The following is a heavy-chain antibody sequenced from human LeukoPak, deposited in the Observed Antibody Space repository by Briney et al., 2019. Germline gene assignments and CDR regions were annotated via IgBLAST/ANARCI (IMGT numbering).Heavy chain of an antibody. CDR3: ARDPGSSWWNWFDP. Sequence: PGGSLRLSCAASGFTFSSYAMHWVRQAPGKGLEWVAVISYDGSNKYYADSVKGRFTIARDNSMNTLYLQMNSLRAEDTAVYYCARDPGSSWWNWFDPWGQGTLVTVSS. CDR2: ISYDGSNK. V-gene: IGHV3-30*04. D-gene: IGHD6-13*01. CDR1: GFTFSSYA. J-gene: IGHJ5*02.